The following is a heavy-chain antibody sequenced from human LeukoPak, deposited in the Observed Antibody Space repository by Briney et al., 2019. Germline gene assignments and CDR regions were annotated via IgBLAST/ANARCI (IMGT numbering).Heavy chain of an antibody. Sequence: SETLSLTCTVSGGSLRSYCWNWIRQPPGKGLEWIGYIYYSGSTNYNPSLKSRVTISVDTSKSQFSLKLTSVTAADTAVYFCARSSSSPRFDYWGQGTLVTVSS. CDR2: IYYSGST. J-gene: IGHJ4*02. CDR1: GGSLRSYC. CDR3: ARSSSSPRFDY. V-gene: IGHV4-59*01. D-gene: IGHD6-6*01.